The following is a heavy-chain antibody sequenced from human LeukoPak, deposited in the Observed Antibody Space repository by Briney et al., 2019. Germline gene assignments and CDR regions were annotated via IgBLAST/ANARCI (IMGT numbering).Heavy chain of an antibody. CDR1: GFTFSSYA. D-gene: IGHD6-19*01. J-gene: IGHJ4*02. CDR3: ARGRAVTGSTVIDY. Sequence: PGGSLRLSCEASGFTFSSYAMHWVRRAPGKALEWVATISSDGGNRYYSDSVKGRFTISRDNSKNTLYLQMNSLRPEDTAVFHCARGRAVTGSTVIDYWGREPWSPSPQ. V-gene: IGHV3-30-3*01. CDR2: ISSDGGNR.